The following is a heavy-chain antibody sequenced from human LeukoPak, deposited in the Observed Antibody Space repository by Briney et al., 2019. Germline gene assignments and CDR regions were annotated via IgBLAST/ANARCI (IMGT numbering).Heavy chain of an antibody. Sequence: VASVKVSCKASGYTFTGYYMHWVRQAPGQGLEWMGRINPNSGGTNYAQRFQGRVTMTRDTSISTAYMELSRLRSDDTAVYYCTRTVLDCKNGVCYDYWGQGTLVTVSS. CDR1: GYTFTGYY. D-gene: IGHD2-8*01. J-gene: IGHJ4*02. CDR2: INPNSGGT. V-gene: IGHV1-2*06. CDR3: TRTVLDCKNGVCYDY.